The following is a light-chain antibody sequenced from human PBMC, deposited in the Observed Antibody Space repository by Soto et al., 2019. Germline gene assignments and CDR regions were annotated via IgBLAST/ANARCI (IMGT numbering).Light chain of an antibody. CDR1: SSDVGSYNR. CDR2: EVN. J-gene: IGLJ1*01. CDR3: SSYTSSNTYV. V-gene: IGLV2-18*02. Sequence: QSALTQPPSVSGSPGQSVAISCTGTSSDVGSYNRVSWYQQPPDTAPKVMIYEVNNRPSGVPDRFSGSKSGNTASLTISGLQAEDEADYYCSSYTSSNTYVFGTGTKLTVL.